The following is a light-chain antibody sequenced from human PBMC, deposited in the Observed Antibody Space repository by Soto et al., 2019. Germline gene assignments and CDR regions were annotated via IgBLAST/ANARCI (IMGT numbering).Light chain of an antibody. CDR3: QQYNKWVT. CDR1: QSVSSN. CDR2: GAS. J-gene: IGKJ3*01. Sequence: EIVMTQSPATLSVSPGETATLSCRASQSVSSNLAWYQQKRGQAPRLLIYGASTRATGIPARFIGSGSGTDFTLAINSRQLEDFAVYYCQQYNKWVTFGPGTKVDLK. V-gene: IGKV3-15*01.